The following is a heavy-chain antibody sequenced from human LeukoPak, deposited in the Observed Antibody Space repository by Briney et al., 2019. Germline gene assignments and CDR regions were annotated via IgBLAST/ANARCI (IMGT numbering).Heavy chain of an antibody. J-gene: IGHJ4*02. CDR2: ISGSGGST. V-gene: IGHV3-23*01. D-gene: IGHD3-16*02. CDR3: ATPQIMITFGGVIAPFDY. Sequence: GGSLRLSCAASGFTFSSYAMSWVRQAPGKGLEWVSAISGSGGSTYYADSVKGRFTISRDNSKNTLCLQMNSLRAEDTAVYYCATPQIMITFGGVIAPFDYWGQGTLVTVSS. CDR1: GFTFSSYA.